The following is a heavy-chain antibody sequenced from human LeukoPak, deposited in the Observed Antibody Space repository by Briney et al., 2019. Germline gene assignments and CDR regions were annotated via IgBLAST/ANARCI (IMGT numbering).Heavy chain of an antibody. V-gene: IGHV3-23*01. D-gene: IGHD3-22*01. CDR2: LSGSGGST. Sequence: GGSLRLSCAASGFTFSNYGMSWARQAPGKGLEWVSLLSGSGGSTYYADSVKGRFTISRDNSKNTLYLQMNSLRAEDTTVYYCVKNSGGYAVDYWGQGTLVTVSS. J-gene: IGHJ4*02. CDR3: VKNSGGYAVDY. CDR1: GFTFSNYG.